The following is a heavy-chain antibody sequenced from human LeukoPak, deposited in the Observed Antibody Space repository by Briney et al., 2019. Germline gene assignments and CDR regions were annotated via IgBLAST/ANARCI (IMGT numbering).Heavy chain of an antibody. CDR2: IYTSGST. D-gene: IGHD2-2*02. CDR1: GGSISSGSYY. Sequence: SQTLSLTCTVSGGSISSGSYYWSWIRQPAGKGLEWIGRIYTSGSTNYNPSLKSRVTMSVDTSKNQFSLKLSSVTAADTAVYYCARVVFDIVVVPAAILEGPSYYMDVWGKGTTVTVSS. J-gene: IGHJ6*03. V-gene: IGHV4-61*02. CDR3: ARVVFDIVVVPAAILEGPSYYMDV.